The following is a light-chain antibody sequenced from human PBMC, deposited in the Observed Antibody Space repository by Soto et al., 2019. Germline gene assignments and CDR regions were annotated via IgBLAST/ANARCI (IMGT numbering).Light chain of an antibody. CDR2: DAS. Sequence: EIVLTQSPGTLSLSPGERATLSCRASQSISSSTYLAWYQQKPGRAPRLLIYDASSRATGIPDRFSGSGSGADFTLTISRLEPEDFAVYYCQQYGSSPITFGQGTRLEIK. CDR1: QSISSSTY. CDR3: QQYGSSPIT. V-gene: IGKV3-20*01. J-gene: IGKJ5*01.